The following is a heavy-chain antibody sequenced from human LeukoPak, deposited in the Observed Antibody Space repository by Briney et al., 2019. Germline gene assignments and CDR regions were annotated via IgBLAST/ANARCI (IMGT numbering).Heavy chain of an antibody. CDR1: GFTFSSYA. Sequence: AGGSLRLSCAASGFTFSSYAMSWVRQAPGKGLEWVSGISTSGGTTSYADSVKGRFTISRDNPRNTLYMQMSSLRDEDTAVYYCAIMHRYYDGSGYWVQWGQGTLVTVSS. V-gene: IGHV3-23*01. CDR2: ISTSGGTT. D-gene: IGHD3-22*01. J-gene: IGHJ4*02. CDR3: AIMHRYYDGSGYWVQ.